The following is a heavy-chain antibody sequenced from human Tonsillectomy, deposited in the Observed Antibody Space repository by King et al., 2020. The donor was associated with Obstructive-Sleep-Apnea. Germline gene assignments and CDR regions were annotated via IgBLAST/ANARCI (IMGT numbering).Heavy chain of an antibody. Sequence: VQLVESGGGLVQPGGSLRLSCAASGFTFSSYSMNWVRQAPGKGLEWVSYISSSSSTIYYADSVKGRFTISRDNAKNSLYLQMNSLGAEDTAVYYCAREGPGLDYWGQGTLVTVSS. CDR1: GFTFSSYS. V-gene: IGHV3-48*04. J-gene: IGHJ4*02. CDR3: AREGPGLDY. CDR2: ISSSSSTI.